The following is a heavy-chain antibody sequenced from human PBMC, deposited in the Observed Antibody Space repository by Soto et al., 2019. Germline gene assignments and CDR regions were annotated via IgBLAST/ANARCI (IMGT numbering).Heavy chain of an antibody. J-gene: IGHJ4*02. CDR2: IIPIFGTA. V-gene: IGHV1-69*13. D-gene: IGHD3-22*01. CDR3: ARVSGYYDSSGYRYYFDY. Sequence: SVKVSCKASGGTFSSYAISWVRQAPGQGLEWMGGIIPIFGTANYAQKFQGRVTITADESTSTAYMELSSLRSEDTAVYYCARVSGYYDSSGYRYYFDYWGQGTLVTVSP. CDR1: GGTFSSYA.